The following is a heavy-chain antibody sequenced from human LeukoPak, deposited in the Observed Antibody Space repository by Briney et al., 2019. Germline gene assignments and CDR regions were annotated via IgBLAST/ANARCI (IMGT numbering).Heavy chain of an antibody. V-gene: IGHV3-30*04. CDR2: ISYDGSNK. J-gene: IGHJ5*02. Sequence: GGSLRLSCAASGFTFSSYAMHWVRQAPGKGLEGVAVISYDGSNKYYADSVKGRFTISRDNSKNTLYLQMNSLRAEDTAVYYCARVSSSGYYYGGNWFDPWGQGTLVTVSS. CDR3: ARVSSSGYYYGGNWFDP. CDR1: GFTFSSYA. D-gene: IGHD3-22*01.